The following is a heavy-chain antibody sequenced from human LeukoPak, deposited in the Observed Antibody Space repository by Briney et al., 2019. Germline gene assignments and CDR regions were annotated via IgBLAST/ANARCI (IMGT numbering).Heavy chain of an antibody. CDR2: IYYSGTT. J-gene: IGHJ4*02. CDR3: ARENGYRYDY. CDR1: GGSISINSYY. Sequence: PSETLSLTCTVSGGSISINSYYWGWIRQPPGKGLEWIGSIYYSGTTYYNPSLKSRVTISADTSKNQFSLKLSSVTAADTALYYCARENGYRYDYWGQGTLVTVSS. D-gene: IGHD5-18*01. V-gene: IGHV4-39*07.